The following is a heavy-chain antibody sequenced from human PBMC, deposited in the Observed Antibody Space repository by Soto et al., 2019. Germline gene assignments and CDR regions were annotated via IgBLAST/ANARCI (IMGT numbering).Heavy chain of an antibody. CDR1: GAPVSSSSYY. J-gene: IGHJ6*02. V-gene: IGHV4-39*02. Sequence: PSETLSLTCTVSGAPVSSSSYYWGWIRQPPGKGLHWIGSVYYSGSAYYNPSLKSRVTISVVTSKNHFSLKLSSLTAADTAVYYCASGNFYYYFGVDVWGQGTTVTVSS. CDR2: VYYSGSA. D-gene: IGHD1-1*01. CDR3: ASGNFYYYFGVDV.